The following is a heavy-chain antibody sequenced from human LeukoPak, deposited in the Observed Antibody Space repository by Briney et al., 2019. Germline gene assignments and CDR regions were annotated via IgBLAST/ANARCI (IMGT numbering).Heavy chain of an antibody. J-gene: IGHJ4*02. V-gene: IGHV3-74*03. D-gene: IGHD1-14*01. Sequence: GGPLRLSCVASGFTFSNSWMHWVRQVPGKGLLWVSRINIDGTKTKYADSVKGRFTISRDNAKNTLYLQMNTLRAEDTAVYYCARDQSQAGPTTVDYWGQGTLVTISS. CDR2: INIDGTKT. CDR1: GFTFSNSW. CDR3: ARDQSQAGPTTVDY.